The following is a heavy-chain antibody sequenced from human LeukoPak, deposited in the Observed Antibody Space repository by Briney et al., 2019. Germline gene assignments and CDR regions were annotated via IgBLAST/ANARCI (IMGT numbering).Heavy chain of an antibody. J-gene: IGHJ4*02. V-gene: IGHV3-48*04. Sequence: GGSLRLSCAASGFTFSSYSTNWVRQAPGKGLEWVSYISSSSSTIYYADSVKGRFTISRDNAKNSLYLQMNSLRAEDTAVYYCAREARGQLWTPFDYWGQGTLVTVSS. CDR1: GFTFSSYS. D-gene: IGHD5-18*01. CDR3: AREARGQLWTPFDY. CDR2: ISSSSSTI.